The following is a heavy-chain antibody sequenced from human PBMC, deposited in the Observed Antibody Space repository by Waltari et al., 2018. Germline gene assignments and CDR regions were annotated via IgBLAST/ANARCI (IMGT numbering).Heavy chain of an antibody. D-gene: IGHD1-1*01. J-gene: IGHJ6*02. CDR3: ARVAGTSPPRPYYYGMDV. CDR2: IIPIFGTA. V-gene: IGHV1-69*01. Sequence: QVQLVQSGAEVKKPGSSVKVSCKASGGTFSSYAISWVGQAHGQGLEWMGGIIPIFGTANYAQKFQGRVTITADESTSTAYMELSSLRSEDTAVYYCARVAGTSPPRPYYYGMDVWGQGTTVTVSS. CDR1: GGTFSSYA.